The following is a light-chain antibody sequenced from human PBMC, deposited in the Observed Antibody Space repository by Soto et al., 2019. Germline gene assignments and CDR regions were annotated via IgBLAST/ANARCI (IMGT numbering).Light chain of an antibody. J-gene: IGKJ1*01. V-gene: IGKV3-20*01. CDR1: QRVSSTY. Sequence: EIVLTQSPGTLSLSPGERATLSCRASQRVSSTYLAWYQQKPGQAPRLLIYGASSRATGIPDRFSGSGSGTDFTLTVSRLEPEDSAVYYYQQYGRSPPWTYGQGTKVEIK. CDR3: QQYGRSPPWT. CDR2: GAS.